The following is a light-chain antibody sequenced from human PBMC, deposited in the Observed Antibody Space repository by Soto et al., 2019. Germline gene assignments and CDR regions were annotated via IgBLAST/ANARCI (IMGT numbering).Light chain of an antibody. J-gene: IGKJ5*01. CDR1: QSITSN. V-gene: IGKV1-39*01. CDR3: QENYRT. CDR2: STS. Sequence: DIQLTQSPSSLSASVGDKVTITCRASQSITSNLNWYQQKQGKEPKLLIYSTSSCESGVPSRFSGSETGTDFTLTINSLQVEDFATYYCQENYRTFGKGTRLEIK.